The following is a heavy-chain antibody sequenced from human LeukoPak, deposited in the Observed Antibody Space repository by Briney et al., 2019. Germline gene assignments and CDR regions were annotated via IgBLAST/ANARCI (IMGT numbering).Heavy chain of an antibody. CDR2: ICTSGST. D-gene: IGHD3-10*01. Sequence: SEALSLTCTVSGGSISSYYWCWIRQPPGKGLEWVGRICTSGSTNYNPSLTSRVTTSVDTSKSQFSLKLSSVTAADTTVDYCARWSGKGFDYCGQGNLVTASS. V-gene: IGHV4-4*07. CDR3: ARWSGKGFDY. CDR1: GGSISSYY. J-gene: IGHJ4*02.